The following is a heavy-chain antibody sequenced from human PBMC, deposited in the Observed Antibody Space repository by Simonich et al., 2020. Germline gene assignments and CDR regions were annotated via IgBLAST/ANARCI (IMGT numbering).Heavy chain of an antibody. Sequence: QVQLVQSGAEVKKPGASVKVSCKASGYTFTGYYMHWVRQAPGHGLEWFGWINPYSGGTNYSKKCKGRVTMTRDTSISTAYMELSRLRSDDTAVYYCARARLYSSSHAFDIWGQGTMVTVSS. CDR1: GYTFTGYY. J-gene: IGHJ3*02. V-gene: IGHV1-2*02. D-gene: IGHD6-6*01. CDR2: INPYSGGT. CDR3: ARARLYSSSHAFDI.